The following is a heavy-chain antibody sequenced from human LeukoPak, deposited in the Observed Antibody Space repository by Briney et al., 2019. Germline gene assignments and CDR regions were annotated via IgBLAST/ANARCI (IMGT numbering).Heavy chain of an antibody. CDR3: ARGLYSSSSRGLDY. Sequence: PSETLSLTCAVYGGSFSGYYWSWIRQPPGKGLEWIGEINHSGSTNYNPSLKSRVTISVDTSKNQFSLKLSSVTAADTAVYYCARGLYSSSSRGLDYWGQGTLFTVSS. J-gene: IGHJ4*02. CDR1: GGSFSGYY. V-gene: IGHV4-34*01. D-gene: IGHD6-6*01. CDR2: INHSGST.